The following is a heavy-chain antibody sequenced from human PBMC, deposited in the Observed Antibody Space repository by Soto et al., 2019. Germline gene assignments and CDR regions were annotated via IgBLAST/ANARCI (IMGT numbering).Heavy chain of an antibody. Sequence: SETLSLTCAVSGGSISSSNWWSWVRQPPGKGLEWIGEIYHSGSTNYNPSLKSRVTISVDKSKNQFSLKLSSVTAADTVVYYCARDLGQQQLDYYYGMDVWGQGTTVTVSS. D-gene: IGHD6-13*01. V-gene: IGHV4-4*02. J-gene: IGHJ6*02. CDR1: GGSISSSNW. CDR3: ARDLGQQQLDYYYGMDV. CDR2: IYHSGST.